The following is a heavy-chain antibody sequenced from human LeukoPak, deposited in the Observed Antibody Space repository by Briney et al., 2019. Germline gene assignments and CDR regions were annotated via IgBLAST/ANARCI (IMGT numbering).Heavy chain of an antibody. Sequence: SETLSLTCAVYGGSFSGYYWSWIRQPPGKGLEWIGEINHSGSTNYNPSLKSRVTISVDTSKNQFSLKLSSVTAADTAVYYCARLDDYYGLGSYTWGQGTLVTVSS. V-gene: IGHV4-34*01. J-gene: IGHJ5*02. CDR3: ARLDDYYGLGSYT. D-gene: IGHD3-10*01. CDR2: INHSGST. CDR1: GGSFSGYY.